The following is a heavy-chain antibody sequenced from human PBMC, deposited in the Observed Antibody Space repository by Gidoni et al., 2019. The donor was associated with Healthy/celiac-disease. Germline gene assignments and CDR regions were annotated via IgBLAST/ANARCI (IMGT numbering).Heavy chain of an antibody. Sequence: EVQLVQSGAEVKKPGECLTISCKGPGYSFTSYWIGWVRQMPGKGLEWMGIIYPGYSDTRYNPSFHGQVTISADKSINTAYLQWSSLKASDTAMYYCARLGDYRPFYFDYWGQGTLVTVSS. CDR3: ARLGDYRPFYFDY. V-gene: IGHV5-51*03. CDR1: GYSFTSYW. D-gene: IGHD4-17*01. J-gene: IGHJ4*02. CDR2: IYPGYSDT.